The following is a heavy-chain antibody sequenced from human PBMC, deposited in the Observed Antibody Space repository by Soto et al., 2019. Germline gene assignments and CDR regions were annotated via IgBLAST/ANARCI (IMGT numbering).Heavy chain of an antibody. CDR1: GYTFTSYG. Sequence: QVQLVQSGGEVKKPGASMKVSCKASGYTFTSYGISWVRQAAGQGLEWMGWISGYNGNTNYAQNLQGRVTMTTDTSTSTAYMELRSLRSDDTAVYYCVIVSRVTFYDSSAYRDYYYYGMDVWGQGTTVTVSS. J-gene: IGHJ6*02. CDR2: ISGYNGNT. CDR3: VIVSRVTFYDSSAYRDYYYYGMDV. V-gene: IGHV1-18*04. D-gene: IGHD3-22*01.